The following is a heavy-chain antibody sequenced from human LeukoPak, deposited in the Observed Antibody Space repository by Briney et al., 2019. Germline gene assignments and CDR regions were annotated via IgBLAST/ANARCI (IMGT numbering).Heavy chain of an antibody. V-gene: IGHV3-66*01. J-gene: IGHJ4*02. D-gene: IGHD3-10*01. CDR3: ARDSHYYGSGSYANLPFNY. CDR1: GFTVSSNY. CDR2: IYSGGST. Sequence: PGGSLRLSCAASGFTVSSNYMSWVRQAPGKGLEWVSVIYSGGSTYYADSVKGRFTISRDNSKNTLYLQMNSLRAEDTAVYYCARDSHYYGSGSYANLPFNYWGQGTLVTVSS.